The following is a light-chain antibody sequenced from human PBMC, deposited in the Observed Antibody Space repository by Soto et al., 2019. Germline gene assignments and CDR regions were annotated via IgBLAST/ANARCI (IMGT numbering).Light chain of an antibody. CDR1: SSDVGGYNY. V-gene: IGLV2-11*01. Sequence: QLVLTQPRSVSGSPGQSVTISCTGASSDVGGYNYVSWYQQHPGKAPKLMIYDVSKRPSGVPGRFSGSKSGNTASLTISGLQTEDEADYYCCSYAGRYTYVFGTGTKVTVL. CDR3: CSYAGRYTYV. J-gene: IGLJ1*01. CDR2: DVS.